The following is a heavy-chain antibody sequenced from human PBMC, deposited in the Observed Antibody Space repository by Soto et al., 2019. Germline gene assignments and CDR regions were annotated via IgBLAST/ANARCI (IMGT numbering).Heavy chain of an antibody. D-gene: IGHD3-3*01. CDR3: ATFLEWLLWTDY. V-gene: IGHV3-23*01. CDR2: ISGSGGST. CDR1: GFTFSSHA. Sequence: AGGSLRLSCAASGFTFSSHAMSWVRQAPGKGLEWVSAISGSGGSTYYADSVKGRFTISRDNSKNTLYLQMNSLRAEDTAVYYCATFLEWLLWTDYWGQGTLVTVSS. J-gene: IGHJ4*02.